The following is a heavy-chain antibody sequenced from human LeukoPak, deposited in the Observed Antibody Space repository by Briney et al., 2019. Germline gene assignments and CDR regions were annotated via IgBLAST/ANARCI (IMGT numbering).Heavy chain of an antibody. CDR1: GFTFSGYP. CDR3: AKDTCSTTSCSFDY. Sequence: PGGSLRLSCAASGFTFSGYPIHWVRQAPGKGLEWVSAISGGGGGTYYADSVKGRFTISRDNSKNTLYLQMNSLRAEDTAVYYCAKDTCSTTSCSFDYWGQGTLVTVSS. J-gene: IGHJ4*02. CDR2: ISGGGGGT. D-gene: IGHD2-2*01. V-gene: IGHV3-23*01.